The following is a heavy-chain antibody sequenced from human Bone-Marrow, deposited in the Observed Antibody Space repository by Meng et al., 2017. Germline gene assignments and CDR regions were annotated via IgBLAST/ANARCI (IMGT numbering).Heavy chain of an antibody. D-gene: IGHD3-22*01. CDR3: ARDEGYYYDSSGYYSEYFQH. CDR1: GGSISSYY. V-gene: IGHV4-39*07. CDR2: IYYSGST. J-gene: IGHJ1*01. Sequence: SETLSLTCTVSGGSISSYYWSWIRQPPGKGLEWIGSIYYSGSTYYNPSLKSRVTISVDTSKNQFSLKLSSVTAADTAVYYCARDEGYYYDSSGYYSEYFQHWGQGTLVTVSS.